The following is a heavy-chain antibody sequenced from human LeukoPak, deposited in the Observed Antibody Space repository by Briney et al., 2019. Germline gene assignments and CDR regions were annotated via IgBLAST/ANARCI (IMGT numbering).Heavy chain of an antibody. J-gene: IGHJ2*01. CDR2: IYHSGST. D-gene: IGHD2-2*03. CDR3: ASMATGYCSSTSCGDWYFDL. CDR1: GGSISSGGYS. Sequence: TSSETLSLTCAVSGGSISSGGYSWSWIRQPPGKGLEWIGYIYHSGSTYYNPSLKSRVTISVDRSKNQFSLKLSSVTAADTAVYYCASMATGYCSSTSCGDWYFDLWGRGTLATVSS. V-gene: IGHV4-30-2*01.